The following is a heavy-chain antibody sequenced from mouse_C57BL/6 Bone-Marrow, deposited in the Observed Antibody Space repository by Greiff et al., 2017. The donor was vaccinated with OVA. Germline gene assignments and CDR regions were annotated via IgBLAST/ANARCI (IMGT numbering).Heavy chain of an antibody. Sequence: EVHLVESGPGLVKPSQSLSLTCSVTGYSITSGYYWNWIRQFPGNKLEWMGYISYDGSNNYNPSLKNRISITRDTSKNQFFLKLNSVTTEDTATYYCARGIYYDYNYYAMDYWGQGTSVTVSS. J-gene: IGHJ4*01. CDR1: GYSITSGYY. CDR2: ISYDGSN. V-gene: IGHV3-6*01. D-gene: IGHD2-4*01. CDR3: ARGIYYDYNYYAMDY.